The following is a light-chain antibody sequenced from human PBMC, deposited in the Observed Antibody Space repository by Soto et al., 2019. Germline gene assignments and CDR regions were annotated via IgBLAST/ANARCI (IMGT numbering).Light chain of an antibody. J-gene: IGKJ5*01. CDR3: QQSYSTPIT. CDR2: AAS. CDR1: QSISSY. V-gene: IGKV1-39*01. Sequence: DIQMTQSPSSLSASVGDRVTITCRASQSISSYLNWYQQKPGKAPKLLIYAASSLQSGVPSRFSGSGSGTDFTLTISSLQPEDVATYYCQQSYSTPITFCQGTRLEIK.